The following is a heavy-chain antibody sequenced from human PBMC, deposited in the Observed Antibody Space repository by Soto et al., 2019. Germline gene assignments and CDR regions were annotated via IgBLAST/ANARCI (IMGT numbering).Heavy chain of an antibody. D-gene: IGHD6-13*01. CDR1: GGSIRRSSYY. J-gene: IGHJ4*02. Sequence: QLQLQESGPGLVKPSETLSLTCTVSGGSIRRSSYYWGWIRQPPGKGLEWIGTIYYSGSTYYNPSLKSRVTISVDTSRNQFSLKLRSVTAADTAVYYCARVTEGSWGYFDYWGQGTLVTVSS. CDR2: IYYSGST. V-gene: IGHV4-39*01. CDR3: ARVTEGSWGYFDY.